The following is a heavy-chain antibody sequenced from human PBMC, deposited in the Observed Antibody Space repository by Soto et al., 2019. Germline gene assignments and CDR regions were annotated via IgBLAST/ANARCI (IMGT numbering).Heavy chain of an antibody. CDR1: GFTFNIYA. D-gene: IGHD1-1*01. CDR2: IRVSGSVT. CDR3: AKEDWNDLIAFDV. V-gene: IGHV3-23*01. J-gene: IGHJ3*01. Sequence: EVQLLESGGDLVQPGGSLRLSCAASGFTFNIYALTWVRQAPGKGLEWVSSIRVSGSVTHYAHSVKGRFTISRHNSRRTPDRQMDSLRAEDTAVYYCAKEDWNDLIAFDVWGQGTMVTVSS.